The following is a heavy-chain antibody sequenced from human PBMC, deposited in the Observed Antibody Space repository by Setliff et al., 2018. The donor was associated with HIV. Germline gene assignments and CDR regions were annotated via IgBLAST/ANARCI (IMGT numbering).Heavy chain of an antibody. Sequence: SVKVSCKASGGTVSSYAINWVWQAPGQGLEWMGGIIPIFGPANYAQKFQDRVTITTDESTSTAYMELSSLKSEDTAVYYCARGFEVESSGWFDPWGQGTLVTV. D-gene: IGHD3-9*01. V-gene: IGHV1-69*05. CDR2: IIPIFGPA. CDR1: GGTVSSYA. J-gene: IGHJ5*02. CDR3: ARGFEVESSGWFDP.